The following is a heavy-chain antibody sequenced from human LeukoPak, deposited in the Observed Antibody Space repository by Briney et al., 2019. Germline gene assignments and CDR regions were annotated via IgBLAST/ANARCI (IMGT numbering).Heavy chain of an antibody. Sequence: SETLSLTCAVDGGSFSGYYWTWVRHPPGKGLEWIGEINHSGSTNHNPSRKSRVTISVDTSKNQFSLKLSSVTAADTAVYYCARGRAVTKYQGLIDYWGQGALVTVSS. D-gene: IGHD4-17*01. CDR1: GGSFSGYY. CDR3: ARGRAVTKYQGLIDY. CDR2: INHSGST. J-gene: IGHJ4*02. V-gene: IGHV4-34*01.